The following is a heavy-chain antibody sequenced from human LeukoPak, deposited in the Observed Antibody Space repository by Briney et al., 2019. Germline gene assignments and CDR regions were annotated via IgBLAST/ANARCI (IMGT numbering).Heavy chain of an antibody. D-gene: IGHD6-6*01. J-gene: IGHJ3*02. CDR1: GFTFSSYA. CDR3: AREQLVQRDWGGIFDAFDI. CDR2: ISGSGGST. Sequence: GGSLRLSCAASGFTFSSYAMSWVRQAPGKWLEWVSAISGSGGSTYYADSVKGRFTISRDNSKNTLYLQMNSLRAEDTAVYYCAREQLVQRDWGGIFDAFDIWGQGTMVTVSS. V-gene: IGHV3-23*01.